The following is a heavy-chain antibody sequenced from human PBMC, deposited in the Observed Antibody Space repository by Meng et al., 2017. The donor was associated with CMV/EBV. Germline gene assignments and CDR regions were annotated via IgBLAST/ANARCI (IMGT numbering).Heavy chain of an antibody. V-gene: IGHV4-39*07. CDR2: IYYIGST. D-gene: IGHD5-18*01. CDR3: ARTNGPWTAMADY. Sequence: SETLSLTCTVSGGSISSSSYYWGWIRQPPGKGLEWIGSIYYIGSTYYNPSLKSRVTISVDTSKNQFSLKLSSVTAADTAVYYCARTNGPWTAMADYWGQGTLVTVSS. J-gene: IGHJ4*02. CDR1: GGSISSSSYY.